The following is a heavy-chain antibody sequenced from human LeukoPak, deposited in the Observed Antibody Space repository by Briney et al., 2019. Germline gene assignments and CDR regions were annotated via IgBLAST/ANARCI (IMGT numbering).Heavy chain of an antibody. CDR1: GGSFSGYY. J-gene: IGHJ5*02. V-gene: IGHV4-34*01. CDR2: INHSGST. D-gene: IGHD3-10*01. CDR3: ASGGFGGLDP. Sequence: PSETLSLTCAVYGGSFSGYYWSWIRQPPGKGLEWIGEINHSGSTNYNPSLKSRVTISVDTSKNQFSLKLSSVTAADTAVYYCASGGFGGLDPWGQGTLVTVSS.